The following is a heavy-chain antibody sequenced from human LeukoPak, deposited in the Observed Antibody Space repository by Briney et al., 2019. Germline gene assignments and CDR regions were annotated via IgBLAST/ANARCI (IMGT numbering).Heavy chain of an antibody. Sequence: GGSLRLSCAAFGFTFSDYILDWVRQAPGKGLEWVGRIRRRANSYTTEYAASVKGRFTISRADSRNSLYLHMNSLKTEVTAVYHCCRHGGDSDYSAFDIWGHGTVVTVSS. CDR3: CRHGGDSDYSAFDI. CDR1: GFTFSDYI. D-gene: IGHD3-16*01. V-gene: IGHV3-72*01. J-gene: IGHJ3*02. CDR2: IRRRANSYTT.